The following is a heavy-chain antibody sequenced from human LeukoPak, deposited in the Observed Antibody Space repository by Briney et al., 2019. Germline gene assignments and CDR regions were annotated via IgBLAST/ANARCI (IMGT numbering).Heavy chain of an antibody. CDR3: AELGITMIGGV. Sequence: GGSLRLSCSTSGFTFSTYAMSWVRQAPGKGLEWVSGITGDATSTYYSDSVKGRFTISRDNAKNSLYLQMNSLRAEDTAVYYCAELGITMIGGVWGKGTTVTISS. J-gene: IGHJ6*04. CDR1: GFTFSTYA. D-gene: IGHD3-10*02. V-gene: IGHV3-23*01. CDR2: ITGDATST.